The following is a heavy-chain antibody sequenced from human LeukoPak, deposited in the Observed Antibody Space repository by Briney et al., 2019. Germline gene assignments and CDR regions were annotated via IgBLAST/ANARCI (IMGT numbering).Heavy chain of an antibody. CDR3: ASLYSGSLYYYYMDV. D-gene: IGHD1-26*01. CDR2: IYTSGST. J-gene: IGHJ6*03. V-gene: IGHV4-4*09. Sequence: SETLSLTCTVSGVSISSYYWSWLRQPPGKGLEWFGYIYTSGSTNYNPSLKSRVTISVDTSKNQFSLKLSSVTAADTAVYYCASLYSGSLYYYYMDVWGKGTTVTVSS. CDR1: GVSISSYY.